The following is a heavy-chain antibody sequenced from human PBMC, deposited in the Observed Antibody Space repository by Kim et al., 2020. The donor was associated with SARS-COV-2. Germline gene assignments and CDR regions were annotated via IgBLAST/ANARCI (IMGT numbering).Heavy chain of an antibody. J-gene: IGHJ5*02. CDR1: GYSISSGYY. V-gene: IGHV4-38-2*02. CDR2: IYHSGST. CDR3: ARDVDTAMVDWFDP. D-gene: IGHD5-18*01. Sequence: SETLSLTCTVSGYSISSGYYWGWIRQPPGKGLEWIGSIYHSGSTYYNPSLKSRVTISVDTSKNQFSLKLSSVTAADTAVYYCARDVDTAMVDWFDPWGQGTLVTVSS.